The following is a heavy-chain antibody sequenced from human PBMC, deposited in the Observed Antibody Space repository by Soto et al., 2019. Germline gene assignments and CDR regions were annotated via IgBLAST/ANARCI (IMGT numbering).Heavy chain of an antibody. CDR3: ARGLYCSSTSCYFGTHYYYYYMDV. D-gene: IGHD2-2*01. CDR2: TYYRSKWYN. CDR1: GDSVSSNSAA. Sequence: SQTLSLTCVISGDSVSSNSAAWNWIRQSPSRGLEWLGRTYYRSKWYNDYAVSVKSRITINPDTSKNQFSLQLNSVTPEDTAVYYCARGLYCSSTSCYFGTHYYYYYMDVWGTGTTVTVSS. V-gene: IGHV6-1*01. J-gene: IGHJ6*03.